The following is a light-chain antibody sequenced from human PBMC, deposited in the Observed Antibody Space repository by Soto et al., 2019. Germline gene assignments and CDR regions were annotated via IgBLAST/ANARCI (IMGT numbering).Light chain of an antibody. J-gene: IGKJ4*01. Sequence: IHMTHSPSSLSASVLYRVTFTCLASQSISTYLNWYEQKPGKAPNLLIYGASNLQSGVPSRFSGGGSGTDFTLTISSLQPEDFGTYYCQQSYTSPVTFGGGTKVDIK. V-gene: IGKV1-39*01. CDR2: GAS. CDR3: QQSYTSPVT. CDR1: QSISTY.